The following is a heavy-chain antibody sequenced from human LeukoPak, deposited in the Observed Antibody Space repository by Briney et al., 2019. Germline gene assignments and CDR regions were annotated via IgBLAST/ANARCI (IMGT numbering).Heavy chain of an antibody. D-gene: IGHD2-15*01. V-gene: IGHV1-8*01. CDR1: GYTFTSYD. CDR2: MNPNSGNT. Sequence: ASVKVSFKASGYTFTSYDIHWVRQATGQGVEWMGWMNPNSGNTGYAQKFPGRLTMTRNTSISTAYMELSSLRSEDTAVYYWARGPLLGYCSGGSCQSGIDVWGQGTTVTVSS. J-gene: IGHJ6*02. CDR3: ARGPLLGYCSGGSCQSGIDV.